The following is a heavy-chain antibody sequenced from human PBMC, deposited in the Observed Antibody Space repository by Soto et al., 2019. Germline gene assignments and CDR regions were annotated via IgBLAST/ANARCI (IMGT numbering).Heavy chain of an antibody. CDR2: INAGNGNT. CDR3: ARDDPTNLDY. Sequence: ASVKVSCKASGYTFTDYFMNWMRQAPGQRLEWMGWINAGNGNTKYSQKFQGRVTITRDTSASTAYMELSSLRSEDTAVYYCARDDPTNLDYWGQGTLVTVSS. V-gene: IGHV1-3*01. CDR1: GYTFTDYF. J-gene: IGHJ4*02. D-gene: IGHD1-1*01.